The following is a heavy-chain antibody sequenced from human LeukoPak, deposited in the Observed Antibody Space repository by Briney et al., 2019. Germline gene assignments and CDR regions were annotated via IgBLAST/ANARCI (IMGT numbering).Heavy chain of an antibody. J-gene: IGHJ4*02. CDR3: ARGAAGYSYG. CDR2: INHSGST. D-gene: IGHD5-18*01. V-gene: IGHV4-34*01. Sequence: PSETLSLTCAVYGGSFSGYYWSWIRQPPGKGLEWIGEINHSGSTNYNPSLKSRVTISIDTSKNQFSLRLSSVTAADTAVYYCARGAAGYSYGWGQGTLVTVSS. CDR1: GGSFSGYY.